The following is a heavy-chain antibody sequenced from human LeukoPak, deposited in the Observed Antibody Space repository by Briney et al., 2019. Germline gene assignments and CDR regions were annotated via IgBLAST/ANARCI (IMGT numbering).Heavy chain of an antibody. J-gene: IGHJ4*02. CDR1: GGTFSSYA. CDR3: ARSKNNWNYGYYLDY. V-gene: IGHV1-69*13. CDR2: IIPIFGTA. Sequence: SVKVSCKASGGTFSSYAISWVRQAPGQGLEWMGGIIPIFGTANYAQKFQGRVTITADESTSTAYMELSSLRSEDTAVYYCARSKNNWNYGYYLDYWGQGTLVTVSS. D-gene: IGHD1-7*01.